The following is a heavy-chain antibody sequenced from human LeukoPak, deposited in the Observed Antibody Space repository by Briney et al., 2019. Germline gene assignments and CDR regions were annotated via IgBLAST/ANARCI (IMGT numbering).Heavy chain of an antibody. CDR1: SGNY. D-gene: IGHD4-11*01. CDR3: ARVDGYSNYQTYYYYMDV. CDR2: IYSGGST. J-gene: IGHJ6*03. Sequence: SGNYWGWLRQTPGKGLEWVSVIYSGGSTYYADSVKGRFTISRDNSKNTLHLQMNSLRSDDTAVYYCARVDGYSNYQTYYYYMDVWGKGTTVTVSS. V-gene: IGHV3-53*05.